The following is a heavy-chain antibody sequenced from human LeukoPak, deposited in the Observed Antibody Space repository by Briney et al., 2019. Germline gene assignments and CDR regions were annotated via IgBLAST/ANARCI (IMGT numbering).Heavy chain of an antibody. CDR1: GYTFTGYY. V-gene: IGHV1-2*02. CDR2: INPNSGGT. CDR3: HGVWQLPARDWFDS. Sequence: ASVKVSCKASGYTFTGYYMHWVRQAPGQGLEWMGWINPNSGGTNYAQKFQGRVTMTRDTSISTAYMELSRLRSDDTAVYYCHGVWQLPARDWFDSWGQGTLVTVSS. J-gene: IGHJ5*01. D-gene: IGHD6-6*01.